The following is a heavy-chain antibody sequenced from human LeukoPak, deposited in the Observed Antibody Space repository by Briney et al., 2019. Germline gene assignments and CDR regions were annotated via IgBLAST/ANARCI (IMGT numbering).Heavy chain of an antibody. CDR3: AKDRRDSSGYYYYYGMDV. V-gene: IGHV3-74*01. J-gene: IGHJ6*02. CDR2: IASDGSST. Sequence: GGSLRLSCAASGFTFSSYWMNWVRQAPGKGLVWVSRIASDGSSTTYADSVKGRFTISRDNSKNTLYLQMNSLRAEDTAVYYCAKDRRDSSGYYYYYGMDVWGQGTTVTVSS. D-gene: IGHD3-22*01. CDR1: GFTFSSYW.